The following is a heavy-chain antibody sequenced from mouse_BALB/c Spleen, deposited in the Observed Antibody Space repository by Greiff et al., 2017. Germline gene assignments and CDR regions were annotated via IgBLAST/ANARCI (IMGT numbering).Heavy chain of an antibody. D-gene: IGHD1-3*01. J-gene: IGHJ2*01. Sequence: EVQGVESGGGLVQPGGSRKLSCAASGFTFSSFGMHWVRQAPEKGLEWVAYISSGSSTIYYADTVKGRFTISRDNPKNTLFLQMTSLRSEDTAMYYCARWGVSGFDYWGQGTTLTVSS. CDR2: ISSGSSTI. V-gene: IGHV5-17*02. CDR3: ARWGVSGFDY. CDR1: GFTFSSFG.